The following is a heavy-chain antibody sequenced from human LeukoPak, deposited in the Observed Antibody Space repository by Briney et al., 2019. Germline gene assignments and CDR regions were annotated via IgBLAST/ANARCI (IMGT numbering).Heavy chain of an antibody. V-gene: IGHV1-58*02. Sequence: ASVKVSCKASGFTFTSSSIQWVRQARGQRLEWIGWIVVGSGNTNYAQKFQERVIITRDMSTTTVYMELSSLRSEDTAVYYCAGTPWFGELTLDYWGQGTLVTVSS. D-gene: IGHD3-10*01. J-gene: IGHJ4*02. CDR3: AGTPWFGELTLDY. CDR2: IVVGSGNT. CDR1: GFTFTSSS.